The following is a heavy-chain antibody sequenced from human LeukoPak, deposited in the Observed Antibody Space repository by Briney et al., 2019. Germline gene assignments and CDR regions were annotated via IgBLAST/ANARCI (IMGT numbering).Heavy chain of an antibody. D-gene: IGHD6-13*01. CDR3: ATPSIAAAGTEYFQH. Sequence: GESLKISCKGSGYSFTSYWIGWVRQMPGKGLEWMGIIYPGDSDTRYSPSFQGQVTISADKSISTAYLQWSSLKASDTAMYYCATPSIAAAGTEYFQHWGQGTLVTVSS. J-gene: IGHJ1*01. CDR2: IYPGDSDT. CDR1: GYSFTSYW. V-gene: IGHV5-51*01.